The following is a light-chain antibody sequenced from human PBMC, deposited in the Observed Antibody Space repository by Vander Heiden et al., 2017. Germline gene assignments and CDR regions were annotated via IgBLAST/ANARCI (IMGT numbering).Light chain of an antibody. Sequence: DIVMTQSPDSLAVSLGERATINCKSSQSVLYSSNNKNYLAWYQQKPGQPPKLLIYWASTRESGVPDRFSGSGSGTDFTLTISSLQAEHVAVYYCQQYDSTPSTFGQGTKVEIK. CDR2: WAS. CDR1: QSVLYSSNNKNY. J-gene: IGKJ1*01. CDR3: QQYDSTPST. V-gene: IGKV4-1*01.